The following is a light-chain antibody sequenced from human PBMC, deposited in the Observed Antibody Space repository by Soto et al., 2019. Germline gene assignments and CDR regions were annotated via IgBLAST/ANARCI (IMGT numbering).Light chain of an antibody. V-gene: IGKV3-15*01. CDR1: QSVSFH. J-gene: IGKJ4*01. CDR3: QQYKNWPPLT. Sequence: EIVMTQSPATLSVSPGETATLSCRASQSVSFHLAWYQQKPGQGPRLLIYGAFTRATGIPARFSGSGSGTDFTLTISSLQSEDFAVYYCQQYKNWPPLTFGGGTKVEI. CDR2: GAF.